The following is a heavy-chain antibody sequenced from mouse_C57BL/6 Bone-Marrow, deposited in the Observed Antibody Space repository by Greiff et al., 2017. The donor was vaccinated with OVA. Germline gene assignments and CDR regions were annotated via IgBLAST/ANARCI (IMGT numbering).Heavy chain of an antibody. J-gene: IGHJ2*01. CDR1: GYTFTDYN. Sequence: EVQLQQSGPELVKPGASVKMSCKASGYTFTDYNMHWVKQSHGKSLEWIGYINPNNGGTSYNQKFKGKATLTVNKSSSTAYMELRSLTSEDSAVYYCARSRIYYYGSSYYFDYWGQGTTLTVSS. CDR3: ARSRIYYYGSSYYFDY. V-gene: IGHV1-22*01. CDR2: INPNNGGT. D-gene: IGHD1-1*01.